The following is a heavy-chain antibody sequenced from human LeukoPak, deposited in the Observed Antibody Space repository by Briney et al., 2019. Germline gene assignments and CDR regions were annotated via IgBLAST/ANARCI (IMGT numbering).Heavy chain of an antibody. Sequence: GASVKVSCKASGYTFTSYYMHWVRQAPGQGLEWMGIINPSGGSTSYAQKFQGRVTMTRDMSTSTVYMELSSLRSDDTAVYYCARDVSIQLWHPDYWGQGTLVTVSS. CDR3: ARDVSIQLWHPDY. CDR1: GYTFTSYY. D-gene: IGHD5-18*01. CDR2: INPSGGST. J-gene: IGHJ4*02. V-gene: IGHV1-46*01.